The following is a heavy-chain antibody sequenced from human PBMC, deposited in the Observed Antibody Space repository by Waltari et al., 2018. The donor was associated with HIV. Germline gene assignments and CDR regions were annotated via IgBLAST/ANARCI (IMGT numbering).Heavy chain of an antibody. CDR3: ARGGSYGGYYFDY. CDR1: GGSISSGSYH. Sequence: QVQLQESGPGLVKPSQTLSLTCTVSGGSISSGSYHWSWIRQPAGKGLEWIGRIYTSGSTNYNPSLKSRVTISVDTSKNQFSQKLSSVTAADTAVYYCARGGSYGGYYFDYWGQGTLVTVSS. V-gene: IGHV4-61*02. D-gene: IGHD4-17*01. J-gene: IGHJ4*02. CDR2: IYTSGST.